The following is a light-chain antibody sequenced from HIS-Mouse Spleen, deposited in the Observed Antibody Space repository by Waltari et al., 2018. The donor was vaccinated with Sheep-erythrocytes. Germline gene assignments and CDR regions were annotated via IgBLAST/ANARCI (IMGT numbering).Light chain of an antibody. CDR2: DVS. V-gene: IGLV2-11*01. J-gene: IGLJ1*01. CDR1: SSDVGGYNY. CDR3: CSYAGSYNHV. Sequence: QSALTQPRSVSGSPGQSVTISCTGTSSDVGGYNYVSWYQQHPGKAPKRMIYDVSKRPSGVPDRFSGSKSGNTDSLTIAGLQAEDEADYYCCSYAGSYNHVFATGTKVTVL.